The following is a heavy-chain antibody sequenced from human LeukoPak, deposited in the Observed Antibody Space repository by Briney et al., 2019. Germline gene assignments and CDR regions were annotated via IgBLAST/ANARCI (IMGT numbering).Heavy chain of an antibody. D-gene: IGHD6-19*01. V-gene: IGHV1-69*13. J-gene: IGHJ4*02. CDR3: ARSFHSSGWYHDY. Sequence: ASVKVSCMASGGTFSTYAISWVRQAPGQGLEWMGGILPIFGTANYAPEFQGRVTITADESTSTAYMELSSLRSEDTAVYYCARSFHSSGWYHDYWGQGTLVTVSS. CDR2: ILPIFGTA. CDR1: GGTFSTYA.